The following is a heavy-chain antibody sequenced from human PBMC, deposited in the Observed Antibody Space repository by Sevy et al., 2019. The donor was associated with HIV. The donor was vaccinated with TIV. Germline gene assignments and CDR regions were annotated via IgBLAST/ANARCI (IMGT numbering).Heavy chain of an antibody. J-gene: IGHJ4*02. CDR1: GFSFDSYG. V-gene: IGHV3-21*05. CDR3: ARFAGPFDY. Sequence: GGSLRLSCAVSGFSFDSYGMTWVRQAPGKGLEWVSYISSSSSYTNYADSVKGRFTISRDNAKNSLYLQMNSLRAEDTAVYYCARFAGPFDYWGQGTLVTVSS. D-gene: IGHD2-21*01. CDR2: ISSSSSYT.